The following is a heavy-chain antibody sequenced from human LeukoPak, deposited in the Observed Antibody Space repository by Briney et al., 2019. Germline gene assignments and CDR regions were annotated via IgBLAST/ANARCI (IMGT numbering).Heavy chain of an antibody. V-gene: IGHV3-21*01. D-gene: IGHD3-10*01. Sequence: GSLRLSCAASGFTFSSYSMNWVRQAPGKGLEWVSSISSSSSYIYYADSVKGRFAISRDNSKNTLYLQMNSLRVEDTAVYYCAKSVSGQPVAFDIWGQGTMVTVSS. J-gene: IGHJ3*02. CDR3: AKSVSGQPVAFDI. CDR2: ISSSSSYI. CDR1: GFTFSSYS.